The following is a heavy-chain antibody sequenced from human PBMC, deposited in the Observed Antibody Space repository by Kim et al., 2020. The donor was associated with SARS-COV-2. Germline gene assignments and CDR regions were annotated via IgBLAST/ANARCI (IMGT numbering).Heavy chain of an antibody. CDR2: TYYRSKWYN. CDR1: GDSVSSNSAA. CDR3: ARNSHAPAAAHAVVDY. V-gene: IGHV6-1*01. D-gene: IGHD6-13*01. Sequence: SQTLSLTCAISGDSVSSNSAAWNWIRQSPSRGLEWLGRTYYRSKWYNDYAVSVKSRITINPDTSKNQFSLQLNSVTPEDTAVYYCARNSHAPAAAHAVVDYWGQGTLVTVSS. J-gene: IGHJ4*02.